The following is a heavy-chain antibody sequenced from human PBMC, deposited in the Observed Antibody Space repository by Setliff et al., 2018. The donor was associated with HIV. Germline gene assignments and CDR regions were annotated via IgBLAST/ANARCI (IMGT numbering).Heavy chain of an antibody. CDR1: GGSLSSSNYY. CDR3: ARDLPYNYGHAGLDY. CDR2: IYYSESADY. D-gene: IGHD5-18*01. J-gene: IGHJ4*02. V-gene: IGHV4-61*01. Sequence: SETLSLTCTVSGGSLSSSNYYCGWIRQPPGKGLEWIGYIYYSESADYNYNPSLKSRVTISVDTSKSQFSLNLSSVTAADTAMYYCARDLPYNYGHAGLDYWGRGTLVTVSS.